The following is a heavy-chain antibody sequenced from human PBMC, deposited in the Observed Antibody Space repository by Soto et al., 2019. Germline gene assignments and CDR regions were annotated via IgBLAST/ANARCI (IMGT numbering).Heavy chain of an antibody. J-gene: IGHJ2*01. CDR2: ISYDGSNK. CDR3: ANVPWGVTWYFDL. CDR1: GFTFSSYG. Sequence: QVQLVESGGGVVQPGRSLRLSCAASGFTFSSYGMHWVRQAPGKGLEWVAVISYDGSNKYYADSVKGRFTISRDNSKNTLYLQMNSLRAEDTAVYYRANVPWGVTWYFDLCGRGTLVTVSS. V-gene: IGHV3-30*18. D-gene: IGHD3-10*01.